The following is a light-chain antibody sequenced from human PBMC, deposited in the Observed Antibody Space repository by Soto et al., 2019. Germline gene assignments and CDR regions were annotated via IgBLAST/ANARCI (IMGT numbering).Light chain of an antibody. Sequence: QSALTQPASVSGSPGQSITISCTGTSSDVGSYNFVSWYQQHPGKAPKLMIYEGSKRRSGVSNRFSGSKSGNTASLTISGLQDEDEADYYCCSYAGDSAWVFGGGTKVTVL. J-gene: IGLJ3*02. V-gene: IGLV2-23*01. CDR2: EGS. CDR1: SSDVGSYNF. CDR3: CSYAGDSAWV.